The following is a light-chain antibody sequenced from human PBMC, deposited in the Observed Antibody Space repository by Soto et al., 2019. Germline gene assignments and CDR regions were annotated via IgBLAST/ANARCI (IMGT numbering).Light chain of an antibody. J-gene: IGKJ4*01. V-gene: IGKV3-20*01. CDR1: QRVSSSY. Sequence: EIVLTQSPGTLSLSPGERAALSCRASQRVSSSYLAWYQQKPGQAPRLPIYGASSRATGIPDRFSGSGSGTDFTLTISRVEPEDFAVYYCQQYGSSPLTFGGGTTVEIK. CDR3: QQYGSSPLT. CDR2: GAS.